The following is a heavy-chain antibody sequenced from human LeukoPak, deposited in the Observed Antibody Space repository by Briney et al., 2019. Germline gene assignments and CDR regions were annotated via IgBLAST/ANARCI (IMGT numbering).Heavy chain of an antibody. V-gene: IGHV4-34*01. Sequence: PSETLSLTCTVSGYSISSGFYWSWIRQPPGKGLEWIGEINHSGSTNYNPSLKSRVTISVDTSKNQFSLKLSSVTAADTAVYYCARHRYDSSGYTYDAFDIWGQGTMVTVSS. D-gene: IGHD3-22*01. CDR1: GYSISSGFY. CDR3: ARHRYDSSGYTYDAFDI. CDR2: INHSGST. J-gene: IGHJ3*02.